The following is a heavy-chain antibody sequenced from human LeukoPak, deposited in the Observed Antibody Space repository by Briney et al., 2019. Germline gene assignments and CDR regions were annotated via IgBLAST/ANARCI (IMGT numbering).Heavy chain of an antibody. Sequence: ASVKVSCKASGYTFTSYGISWVRQAPGQGLEWMGWISAYNGSTNYAQKLQGRVTMTTDTSTSTAYMELRSLRSDDTAVYYCARGCLRSGGSCYAGYWGQGTLVTVSS. CDR3: ARGCLRSGGSCYAGY. V-gene: IGHV1-18*01. J-gene: IGHJ4*02. CDR2: ISAYNGST. D-gene: IGHD2-15*01. CDR1: GYTFTSYG.